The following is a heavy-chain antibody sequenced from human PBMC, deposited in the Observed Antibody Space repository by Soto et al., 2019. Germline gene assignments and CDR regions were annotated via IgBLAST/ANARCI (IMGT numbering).Heavy chain of an antibody. CDR2: IYYSGST. D-gene: IGHD1-26*01. Sequence: QLQLQESGPGLVKPSETLSLTCTVSGGSISSSSYYWGWIRQPPGKGLEWIASIYYSGSTYYNPSLKSRVTISVDTSKNQFSLKLSSVTAADTAVYYCASHSGSYSFDYWGQGTLVTVSS. CDR1: GGSISSSSYY. V-gene: IGHV4-39*01. CDR3: ASHSGSYSFDY. J-gene: IGHJ4*02.